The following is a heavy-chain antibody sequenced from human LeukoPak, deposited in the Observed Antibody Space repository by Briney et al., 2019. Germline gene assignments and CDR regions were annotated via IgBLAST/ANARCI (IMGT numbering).Heavy chain of an antibody. V-gene: IGHV3-23*01. J-gene: IGHJ4*02. CDR2: ISGSGGST. CDR1: GFTFSSYA. CDR3: AKDTRYYYGSGSNVGY. D-gene: IGHD3-10*01. Sequence: GGSLRLSCAASGFTFSSYAMSWVRQAPGKGLEWVSAISGSGGSTYYADSVKGRFTISRDNSKNTLYLQMNSLRAEDTAVYYCAKDTRYYYGSGSNVGYWGQGTLVTVSS.